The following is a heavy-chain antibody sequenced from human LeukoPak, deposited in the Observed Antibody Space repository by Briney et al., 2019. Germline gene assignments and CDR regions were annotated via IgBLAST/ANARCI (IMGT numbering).Heavy chain of an antibody. Sequence: PSETLSLTCSVSGGSLSSHYWSWIRQPPGTGLELIGHIHDTGSTFYNPSLRGRVTISLDTSNNQFSLKLTSMTAADTAVYYCARFSSGCSTSSCYLTYWGQGTLVTVS. CDR1: GGSLSSHY. V-gene: IGHV4-59*11. J-gene: IGHJ4*02. CDR2: IHDTGST. D-gene: IGHD2-2*01. CDR3: ARFSSGCSTSSCYLTY.